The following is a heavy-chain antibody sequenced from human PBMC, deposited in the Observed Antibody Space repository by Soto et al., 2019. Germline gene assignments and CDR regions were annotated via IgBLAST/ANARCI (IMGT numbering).Heavy chain of an antibody. V-gene: IGHV3-30-3*01. CDR1: GFTFSSYA. CDR2: ISYDGSNK. D-gene: IGHD2-2*01. J-gene: IGHJ4*02. CDR3: EGIVLVPAATPRIV. Sequence: PGGSLRLSCAASGFTFSSYAMRWVRQAPGKGLEWVAVISYDGSNKYYADSVKGRFTISRDNSKNTLYLQMNSLRAEDTAVYYCEGIVLVPAATPRIVWGQGTLVTVSS.